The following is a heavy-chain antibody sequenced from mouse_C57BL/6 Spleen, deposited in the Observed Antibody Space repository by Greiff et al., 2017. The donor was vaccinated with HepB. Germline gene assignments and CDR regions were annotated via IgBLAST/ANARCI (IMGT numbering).Heavy chain of an antibody. D-gene: IGHD2-4*01. CDR3: ARVVSTMITGFDY. CDR1: GYTFTSYW. V-gene: IGHV1-64*01. CDR2: IHPNSGST. Sequence: VQLQQPGAELVKPGASVKLSCKASGYTFTSYWMHWVKQRPGQGLEWIGMIHPNSGSTNYNEKFKSKATLTVDKSSSTAYMQLSSLTSEDSAVYYCARVVSTMITGFDYWGQGTTLTVSS. J-gene: IGHJ2*01.